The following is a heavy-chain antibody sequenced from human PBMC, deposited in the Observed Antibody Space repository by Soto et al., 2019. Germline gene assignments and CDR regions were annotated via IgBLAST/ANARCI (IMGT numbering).Heavy chain of an antibody. CDR1: GGTFSSYT. Sequence: GASVQGSCKASGGTFSSYTSSWVRQAPGQGLEWMGRIIPILGIANYAQKFQGRVTITADKSTSTAYMELSSLRSEDTAVYYCARAQATSDCSSTSCYPNWFDPWGQGTLVTVSS. CDR2: IIPILGIA. J-gene: IGHJ5*02. V-gene: IGHV1-69*02. CDR3: ARAQATSDCSSTSCYPNWFDP. D-gene: IGHD2-2*01.